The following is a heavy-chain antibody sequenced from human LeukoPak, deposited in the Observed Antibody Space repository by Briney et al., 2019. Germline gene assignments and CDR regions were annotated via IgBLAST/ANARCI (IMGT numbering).Heavy chain of an antibody. CDR1: GGTFSSYA. CDR3: ARGKLWVEFGFDY. J-gene: IGHJ4*02. Sequence: ASVKVSCKASGGTFSSYAISWVRQAAGQGLEWMGGIIPIFGTANYAQKFQGRVTITTDESTSTAYMELSSLRSEDTAVYYCARGKLWVEFGFDYWGRGTLVTVSS. CDR2: IIPIFGTA. D-gene: IGHD2-21*01. V-gene: IGHV1-69*05.